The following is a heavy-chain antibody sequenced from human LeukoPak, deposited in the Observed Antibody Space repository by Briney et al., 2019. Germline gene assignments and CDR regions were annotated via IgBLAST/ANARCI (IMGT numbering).Heavy chain of an antibody. D-gene: IGHD5-18*01. V-gene: IGHV4-59*08. CDR3: AGRRRLWSGIDY. Sequence: PSETLSLTGSVSGRYIHSSYGSWIRQPPGKGLEWIGYIYYSGSTNYNPTLKSRVTISVDTSKNQFYLKLRSVAAAETGWYFCAGRRRLWSGIDYWGQGTLVTVSS. CDR1: GRYIHSSY. J-gene: IGHJ4*02. CDR2: IYYSGST.